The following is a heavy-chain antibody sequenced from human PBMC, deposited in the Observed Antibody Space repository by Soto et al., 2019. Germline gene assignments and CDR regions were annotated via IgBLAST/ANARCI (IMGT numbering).Heavy chain of an antibody. CDR3: ARVYGDYWVLFDY. V-gene: IGHV4-30-4*01. D-gene: IGHD4-17*01. CDR1: GGSISSGDYY. Sequence: PSETLSLTCTVSGGSISSGDYYWSWIRQPPGKGLEWIGYIYYSGSTYYNPSLKSRVTISVDTSKNQFSLKLSSVTAADTAVYYCARVYGDYWVLFDYWGQGTLVTVSS. J-gene: IGHJ4*02. CDR2: IYYSGST.